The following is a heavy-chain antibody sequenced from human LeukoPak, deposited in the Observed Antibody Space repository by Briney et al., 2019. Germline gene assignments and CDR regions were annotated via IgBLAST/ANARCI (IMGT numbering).Heavy chain of an antibody. CDR2: ISAYNGNT. CDR3: ARDEWEQLGHKGYYYYGMDV. D-gene: IGHD1-26*01. V-gene: IGHV1-18*01. J-gene: IGHJ6*02. Sequence: GASVKVSCKASGYTFTSYGISWVRQAPGQGLEWMGWISAYNGNTNYAQKLQGRVTMTTDTSTSTAYMELRSLRSDDTAVYYCARDEWEQLGHKGYYYYGMDVWGQGTTVTVSS. CDR1: GYTFTSYG.